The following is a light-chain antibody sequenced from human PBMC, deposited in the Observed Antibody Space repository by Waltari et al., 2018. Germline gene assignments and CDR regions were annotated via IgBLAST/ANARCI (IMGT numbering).Light chain of an antibody. V-gene: IGKV3-11*01. CDR3: QECSNGLT. J-gene: IGKJ4*01. CDR2: EAS. Sequence: EIVLTQTPVTLSFSPGERDTLSCRASQSVITYLAWYQQKPGQAPRPRIYEASKRATGIPARFSGSGSGTDFTLQISSLEPEDFAVYYCQECSNGLTFGGGTKVEIK. CDR1: QSVITY.